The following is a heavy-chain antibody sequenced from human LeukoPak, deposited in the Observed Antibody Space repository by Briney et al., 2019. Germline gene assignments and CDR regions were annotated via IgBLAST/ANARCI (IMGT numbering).Heavy chain of an antibody. D-gene: IGHD4-11*01. Sequence: PGRSLRLSCATSGFTFSHYGMHWVRQAPGKGLEWVAVIWNDGNDKYYGDSVKGRFTISRDNSKNTVYLQMNSLRVEDTDVYYCAKDAQRGFDFSNSLESWGQGTLVTVSS. CDR3: AKDAQRGFDFSNSLES. CDR2: IWNDGNDK. CDR1: GFTFSHYG. V-gene: IGHV3-33*06. J-gene: IGHJ4*02.